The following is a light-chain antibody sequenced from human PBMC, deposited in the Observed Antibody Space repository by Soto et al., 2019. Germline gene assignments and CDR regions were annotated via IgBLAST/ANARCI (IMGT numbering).Light chain of an antibody. V-gene: IGKV3-11*01. CDR3: QQSSSWPPLFS. Sequence: DIVLTQSPATLSLSPGERATLSCRASQSVSSYLAWYQHKPGQAPRLLIYDASNMATGIPARFSGSGSGTDSTLTISSLVPEDFAVYYCQQSSSWPPLFSFGHGTKVDIK. CDR2: DAS. CDR1: QSVSSY. J-gene: IGKJ3*01.